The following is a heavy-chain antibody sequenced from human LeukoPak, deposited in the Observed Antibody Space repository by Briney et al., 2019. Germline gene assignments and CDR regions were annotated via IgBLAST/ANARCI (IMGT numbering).Heavy chain of an antibody. Sequence: GAALLLSCAAAGFIFTKYWMTWGRPAREEGLEWGANIKQDGSERKYLDFVKGRFTISRDPAKNSLFLQMNSLRAQDTAIYYCARGLDTTTWVVEENYFYFYMDVWRKATTVTVSS. D-gene: IGHD5-18*01. CDR2: IKQDGSER. CDR1: GFIFTKYW. J-gene: IGHJ6*03. V-gene: IGHV3-7*01. CDR3: ARGLDTTTWVVEENYFYFYMDV.